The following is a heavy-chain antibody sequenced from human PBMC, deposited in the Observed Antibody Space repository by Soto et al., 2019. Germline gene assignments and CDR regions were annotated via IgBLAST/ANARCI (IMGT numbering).Heavy chain of an antibody. V-gene: IGHV4-59*01. CDR2: IYYSGST. CDR1: GGFTSRYY. Sequence: SETLSLSWTGSGGFTSRYYWSWIRQPPGKGLEWIGYIYYSGSTNYNPSLKSRVTISVDTSKNQFSLKLSSVTAADTAVYYCARVVNWNYSFHYWAQGTLVPVSS. CDR3: ARVVNWNYSFHY. J-gene: IGHJ4*02. D-gene: IGHD1-7*01.